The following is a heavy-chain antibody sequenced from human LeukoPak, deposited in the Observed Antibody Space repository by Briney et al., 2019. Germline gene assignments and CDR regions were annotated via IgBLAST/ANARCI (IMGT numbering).Heavy chain of an antibody. CDR3: AKVGSYDSSCYVDY. V-gene: IGHV3-21*04. CDR2: ISSSSSYI. D-gene: IGHD3-22*01. J-gene: IGHJ4*02. Sequence: GGSLRLSCAASGFTFSSYSMNWVRQAPGKGLEWVSSISSSSSYIYYADPVKGRFTISRDNAKNTLYLQMNSLRAEDTAVYYCAKVGSYDSSCYVDYWGQGTLVTVSS. CDR1: GFTFSSYS.